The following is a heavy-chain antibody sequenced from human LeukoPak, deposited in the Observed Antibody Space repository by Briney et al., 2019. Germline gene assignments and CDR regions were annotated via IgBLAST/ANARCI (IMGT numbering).Heavy chain of an antibody. J-gene: IGHJ3*02. V-gene: IGHV1-46*01. D-gene: IGHD2-15*01. Sequence: GASVKVSCKASGYTFTSYYMHWVRQAPGQGLEWMGIINPSGGSTSYAQKFQGRVTMTRDMSTSTVYMELSSLRSEDTAVYYCARGLPGYCSGGSCYSGAFDIWGQGTMVTVSS. CDR2: INPSGGST. CDR3: ARGLPGYCSGGSCYSGAFDI. CDR1: GYTFTSYY.